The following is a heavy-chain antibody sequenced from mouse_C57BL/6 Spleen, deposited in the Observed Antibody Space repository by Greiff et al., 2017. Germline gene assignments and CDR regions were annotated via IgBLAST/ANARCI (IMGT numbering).Heavy chain of an antibody. Sequence: EVQLQQSGAELVRPGASVKLSCTASGFNINDYYMHWVKQRPEQGLEWIGRIDPEDGDTEYAPKFQGKATITADTSSNTAYLQLSSLTSEDTAVYYCTTGQLRLRGYWGQGTTLTVSS. V-gene: IGHV14-1*01. J-gene: IGHJ2*01. CDR2: IDPEDGDT. CDR3: TTGQLRLRGY. D-gene: IGHD3-2*02. CDR1: GFNINDYY.